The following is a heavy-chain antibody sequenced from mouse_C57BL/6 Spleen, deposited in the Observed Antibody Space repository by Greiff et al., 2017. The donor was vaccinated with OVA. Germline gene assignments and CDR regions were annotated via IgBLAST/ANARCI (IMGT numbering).Heavy chain of an antibody. CDR3: AKAHYYGSSEAMDY. D-gene: IGHD1-1*01. CDR2: IWSGGST. Sequence: QVQLQQSGPGLVQPSPSLSITCTVSGFSFTSYGVHWVRQPPGKGLEWLGVIWSGGSTDYNAAFITSLSISKDNSKSQVILKMNRLQADDTARYYCAKAHYYGSSEAMDYWGQGTSVTVSS. V-gene: IGHV2-4*01. J-gene: IGHJ4*01. CDR1: GFSFTSYG.